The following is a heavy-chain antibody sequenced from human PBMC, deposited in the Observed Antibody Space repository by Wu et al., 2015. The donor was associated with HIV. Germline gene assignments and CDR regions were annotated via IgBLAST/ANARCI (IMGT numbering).Heavy chain of an antibody. CDR3: ARLPIGPHEYYYGSGTSDY. D-gene: IGHD3-10*01. V-gene: IGHV1-2*02. Sequence: QVQLVQSGAEVKKPGASVKVSCKASGYTFTGYYLHWVRQAPGQGLEWMGWINPNSGGTKYAQKFQGRVTMTRDTSISTGYLELSRLTSDDTAVYYCARLPIGPHEYYYGSGTSDYWARERWSPSPQ. CDR1: GYTFTGYY. CDR2: INPNSGGT. J-gene: IGHJ4*02.